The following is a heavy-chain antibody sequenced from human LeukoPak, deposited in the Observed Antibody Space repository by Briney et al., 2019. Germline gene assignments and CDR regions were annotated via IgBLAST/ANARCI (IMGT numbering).Heavy chain of an antibody. Sequence: GRSLRLSCAASGFTFDDYAMHWVRQAPRKGLEWGSGISWNSGSIGYADSVKGRFTISRDNAKNSLYLQMNSLRAEDTALYYCAKSGGIQLWLNAFDIWGQGTMVTVSS. CDR3: AKSGGIQLWLNAFDI. J-gene: IGHJ3*02. CDR2: ISWNSGSI. D-gene: IGHD5-18*01. V-gene: IGHV3-9*01. CDR1: GFTFDDYA.